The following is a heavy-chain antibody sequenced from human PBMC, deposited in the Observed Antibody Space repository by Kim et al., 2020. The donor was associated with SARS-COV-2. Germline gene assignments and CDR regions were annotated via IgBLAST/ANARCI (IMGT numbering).Heavy chain of an antibody. CDR2: IYNDGRT. CDR3: ARDGTYRLEY. D-gene: IGHD1-26*01. Sequence: GGSLRLSCAASGFIVSRNHMTWVRQAPGKGLEWVSLIYNDGRTFYADSVEGRCTISRYSSKNTSYLQMNSLRADDTAVYYCARDGTYRLEYWGQGTLITV. J-gene: IGHJ4*02. V-gene: IGHV3-53*01. CDR1: GFIVSRNH.